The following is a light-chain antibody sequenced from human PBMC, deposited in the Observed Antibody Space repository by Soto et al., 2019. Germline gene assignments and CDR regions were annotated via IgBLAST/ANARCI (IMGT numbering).Light chain of an antibody. J-gene: IGLJ1*01. CDR3: SSYTSSSTPLYV. CDR1: SSDVGGYNY. CDR2: DVS. V-gene: IGLV2-14*01. Sequence: QSALTQPASVSGSPGQSITISCTGTSSDVGGYNYVSWYQQHPGKAPKLMIYDVSNRPSGVSNRFSGSKSGNTAPLTISGLQAEDEADYYCSSYTSSSTPLYVFGTGTKVTVL.